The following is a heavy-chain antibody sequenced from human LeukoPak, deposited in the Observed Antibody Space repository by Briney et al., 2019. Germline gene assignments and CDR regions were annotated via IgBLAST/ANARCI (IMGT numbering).Heavy chain of an antibody. V-gene: IGHV1-69*05. D-gene: IGHD1-7*01. J-gene: IGHJ6*03. CDR1: GGTFSSYA. CDR3: AKEGWTGTTWSVYYYYYMDV. CDR2: IIPIFGTA. Sequence: SVKVSCKASGGTFSSYAISWVRQAPGQGLEWMGGIIPIFGTANYAQKFQGRVTITTDESTSTAYVELSSLRSEDTAVYYCAKEGWTGTTWSVYYYYYMDVWGKGTTVTVSS.